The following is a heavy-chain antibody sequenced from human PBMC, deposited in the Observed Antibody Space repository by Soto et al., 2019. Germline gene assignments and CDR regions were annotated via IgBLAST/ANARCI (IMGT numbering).Heavy chain of an antibody. J-gene: IGHJ4*02. Sequence: GLEWMGIINPSGGSTSYAQKFQGRVTMTRDTSTSTVYMELSSLRSEDTAVYYCARVQGGDTAMAPYDYWGQGTLVTVSS. CDR3: ARVQGGDTAMAPYDY. D-gene: IGHD5-18*01. CDR2: INPSGGST. V-gene: IGHV1-46*03.